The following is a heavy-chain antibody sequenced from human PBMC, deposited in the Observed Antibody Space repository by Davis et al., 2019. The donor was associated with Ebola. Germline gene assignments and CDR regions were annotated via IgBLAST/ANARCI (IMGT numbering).Heavy chain of an antibody. CDR2: IYHSGST. J-gene: IGHJ4*02. CDR1: GGSISTNW. CDR3: ASGTGRGFDY. D-gene: IGHD7-27*01. Sequence: GSLRLSCAVSGGSISTNWWSWVRQPPGKGLEWIGEIYHSGSTNYNPSLKSRVTISVDKSKNQFSLKLSSVTAADTAVYYCASGTGRGFDYWGQGTLVTVSS. V-gene: IGHV4-4*02.